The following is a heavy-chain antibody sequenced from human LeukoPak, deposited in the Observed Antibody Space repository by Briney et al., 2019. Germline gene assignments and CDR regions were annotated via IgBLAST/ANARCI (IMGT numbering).Heavy chain of an antibody. CDR2: ISGSGGST. CDR3: AKADRAAAGTIRYYFDY. D-gene: IGHD6-13*01. Sequence: PGGSLRLSCAASGFTFSSSAMSWVRQAPGKGLEWVSAISGSGGSTYYADSVKGRFTISRDNSKNTLYLQMNSLRAEDTAVYYCAKADRAAAGTIRYYFDYWGQGTLVTVSS. V-gene: IGHV3-23*01. J-gene: IGHJ4*02. CDR1: GFTFSSSA.